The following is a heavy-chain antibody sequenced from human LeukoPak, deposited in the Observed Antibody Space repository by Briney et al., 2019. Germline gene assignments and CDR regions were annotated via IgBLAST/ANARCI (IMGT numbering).Heavy chain of an antibody. J-gene: IGHJ6*03. CDR3: ARVGIDSGYDYGYYYYYMDV. CDR1: GGSISSYY. D-gene: IGHD5-12*01. V-gene: IGHV4-59*01. Sequence: SETLSLTCTVSGGSISSYYWSWIRQPPGKGLEWIGYIYYSGSTNYNPSLKSRVTISVDTSKNQFSLKPSSVTAADTAVYYCARVGIDSGYDYGYYYYYMDVWGKGTTVTVSS. CDR2: IYYSGST.